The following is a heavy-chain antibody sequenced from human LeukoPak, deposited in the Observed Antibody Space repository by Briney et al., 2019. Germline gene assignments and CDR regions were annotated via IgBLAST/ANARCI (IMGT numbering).Heavy chain of an antibody. CDR3: ARVIAVAGTSNWFDP. CDR1: GFTFSDYY. D-gene: IGHD6-19*01. V-gene: IGHV3-11*01. Sequence: GGSLRLSCAASGFTFSDYYMSWIRQAPGKGLEWVSYISSSGSTIYYADSVKGRFTISRDNAKNSLYLQMNSLRAEDTAVYYCARVIAVAGTSNWFDPWGQGTLVTVSS. J-gene: IGHJ5*02. CDR2: ISSSGSTI.